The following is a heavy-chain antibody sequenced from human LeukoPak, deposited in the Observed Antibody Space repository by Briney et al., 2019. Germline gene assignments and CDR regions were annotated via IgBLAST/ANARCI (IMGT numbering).Heavy chain of an antibody. CDR2: IHNSGST. J-gene: IGHJ5*02. V-gene: IGHV3-66*01. D-gene: IGHD3-22*01. Sequence: PGGSLRLSCAASGFTVSYNFMSWVRQAPGKGLAWVSVIHNSGSTFYADSVRGRFTISRDNAKNSLYLQMNSLRAEDTAVYYCARGRGSDYYDDAFDPWGQGTLVTVSS. CDR1: GFTVSYNF. CDR3: ARGRGSDYYDDAFDP.